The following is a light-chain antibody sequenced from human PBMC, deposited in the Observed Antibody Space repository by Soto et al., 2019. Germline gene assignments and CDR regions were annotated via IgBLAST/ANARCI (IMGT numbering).Light chain of an antibody. V-gene: IGKV3-15*01. Sequence: EIVLTQSPATLSLSPGERATLSCRASQSVSSYLAWYQQKPGQAPRLLIFAAATRATGIPARFSGSGSATQFTLTISSLQSEDFAVYYCQQYGSSGTFGQGTKVDIK. J-gene: IGKJ1*01. CDR2: AAA. CDR1: QSVSSY. CDR3: QQYGSSGT.